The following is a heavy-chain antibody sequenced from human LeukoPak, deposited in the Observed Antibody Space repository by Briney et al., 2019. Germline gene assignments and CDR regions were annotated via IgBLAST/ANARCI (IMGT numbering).Heavy chain of an antibody. D-gene: IGHD3-22*01. J-gene: IGHJ4*02. CDR1: GFTFSTYA. CDR3: AKMYYYDSSGALDY. CDR2: ISGSSGST. V-gene: IGHV3-23*01. Sequence: GGSLRLSCAASGFTFSTYALHWIRQAPGKGLEWVSAISGSSGSTYYADSVKGRFTISRDNSKNTLYLQMNSLRAEDTAVYYCAKMYYYDSSGALDYWGQGTLVTVSS.